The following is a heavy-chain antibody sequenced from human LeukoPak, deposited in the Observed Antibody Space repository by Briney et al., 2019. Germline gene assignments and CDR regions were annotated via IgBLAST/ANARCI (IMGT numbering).Heavy chain of an antibody. D-gene: IGHD2-21*02. J-gene: IGHJ3*02. V-gene: IGHV3-30*04. CDR3: ARPHIVVVTAILAFDI. CDR2: ISYDGSNK. Sequence: SGGSLRLSCAASGFTFSSYAMHWVRQAPGKGLEWVAVISYDGSNKYYADSVKGRFTISRDNSKNTLYLQMNSLRAEDTAVYYCARPHIVVVTAILAFDIWGQGTMVTVSS. CDR1: GFTFSSYA.